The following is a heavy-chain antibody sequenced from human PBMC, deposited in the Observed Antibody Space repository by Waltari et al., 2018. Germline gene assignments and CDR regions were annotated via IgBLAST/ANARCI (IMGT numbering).Heavy chain of an antibody. CDR3: ARVSSIAARRGYY. CDR1: GYTFTSST. V-gene: IGHV1-8*01. D-gene: IGHD6-6*01. Sequence: QVQLVQSGAEVKKPGASVRVSCKASGYTFTSSTINWVRRATGQGLEWMGWMNPNRGDTGYAQKFQGRLTMTRNTSISTAYMELSSLRSEDTAVYYCARVSSIAARRGYYWGQGTLVTVSS. J-gene: IGHJ4*02. CDR2: MNPNRGDT.